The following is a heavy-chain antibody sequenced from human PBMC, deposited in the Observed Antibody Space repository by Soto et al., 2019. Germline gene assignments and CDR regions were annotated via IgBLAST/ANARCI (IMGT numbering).Heavy chain of an antibody. CDR2: IYYSGST. J-gene: IGHJ4*02. V-gene: IGHV4-59*06. CDR3: ARSRIGYCSGGSCYYYFDY. D-gene: IGHD2-15*01. CDR1: GAPMNRYY. Sequence: PSETLSLTCTVSGAPMNRYYWSWIRQHPGKGLEWIGYIYYSGSTYYNPSLKSRVTISVDTSKNQFSLKLSSVTAADTAVYYCARSRIGYCSGGSCYYYFDYWGQGTLVTVSS.